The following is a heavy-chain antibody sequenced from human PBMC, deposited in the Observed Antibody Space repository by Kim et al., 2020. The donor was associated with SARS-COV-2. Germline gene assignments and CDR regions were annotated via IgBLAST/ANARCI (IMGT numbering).Heavy chain of an antibody. CDR2: IYYSGST. J-gene: IGHJ6*02. CDR1: GGSISSYY. CDR3: ARDLAARPNYYYYYYGMDV. V-gene: IGHV4-59*13. Sequence: SETLSLTCTVSGGSISSYYWSWIRQPPGKGLEWIGYIYYSGSTNYNPSLKSRVTISVDTSKNQFSLKLSSVTAADTAVYYCARDLAARPNYYYYYYGMDVWGQGTTVTVSS. D-gene: IGHD6-6*01.